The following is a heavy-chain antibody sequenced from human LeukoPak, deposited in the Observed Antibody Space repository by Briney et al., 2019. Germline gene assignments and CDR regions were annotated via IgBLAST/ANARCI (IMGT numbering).Heavy chain of an antibody. D-gene: IGHD5-12*01. CDR2: ISYDESNK. CDR3: AKDRGGYGAPSPFDY. CDR1: GLTFSSYG. V-gene: IGHV3-30*18. Sequence: PGRSLRLSCAASGLTFSSYGMHWVRQAPGKGLEWVAVISYDESNKYYADSVKGRFTISRDNSKNTLYLQMNSLRAEDTAVYYCAKDRGGYGAPSPFDYWGQGTLVTVSS. J-gene: IGHJ4*02.